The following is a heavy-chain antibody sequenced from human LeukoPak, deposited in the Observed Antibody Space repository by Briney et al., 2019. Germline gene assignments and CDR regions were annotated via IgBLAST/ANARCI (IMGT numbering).Heavy chain of an antibody. D-gene: IGHD1-20*01. CDR2: VYHSGST. J-gene: IGHJ3*02. CDR3: ARDKLEYNWNDGAFDI. Sequence: PSGTLSLTCAVSGGSIRSSYWWSWVRQPPGKGLEWIGEVYHSGSTNYYPSLKSRVTISIDTSKNQVSLKLRSVTAADTAVYYCARDKLEYNWNDGAFDIWGQGTMVTVSS. V-gene: IGHV4-4*02. CDR1: GGSIRSSYW.